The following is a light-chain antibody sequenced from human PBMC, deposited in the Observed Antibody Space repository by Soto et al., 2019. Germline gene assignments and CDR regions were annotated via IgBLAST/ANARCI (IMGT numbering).Light chain of an antibody. V-gene: IGKV3-20*01. J-gene: IGKJ5*01. CDR1: QRVSSRY. CDR2: AAS. CDR3: QQYGSSLIT. Sequence: EIVMTQSPATLSVSPGERATLSCRASQRVSSRYLAWYQQKPGQAPRLLIYAASTLQSGVPSRFSGSGSGTDFTLTISRLEPEDFAVYYCQQYGSSLITFGQGTRLEIK.